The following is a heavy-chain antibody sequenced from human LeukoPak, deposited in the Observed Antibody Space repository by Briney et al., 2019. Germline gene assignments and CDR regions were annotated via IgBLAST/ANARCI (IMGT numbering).Heavy chain of an antibody. CDR2: ISAYNGNT. V-gene: IGHV1-18*01. Sequence: GASVKVSCKASGYTFTSYGISWVRQAPGQGLEWMGWISAYNGNTNYAQKFQGRVTMNTDTSTSTVYMELRSLRSEDTAVYYCARDQEGFDYWGQGTLVTVSS. J-gene: IGHJ4*02. CDR3: ARDQEGFDY. CDR1: GYTFTSYG.